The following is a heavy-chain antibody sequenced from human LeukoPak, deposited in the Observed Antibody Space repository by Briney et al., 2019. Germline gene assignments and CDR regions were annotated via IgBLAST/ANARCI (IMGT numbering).Heavy chain of an antibody. D-gene: IGHD6-13*01. CDR1: GGTFSSYA. CDR2: INPNSGGT. J-gene: IGHJ5*02. CDR3: ARAHLSPFKGIAAAGTAWFDP. Sequence: ASVKVSCKASGGTFSSYAISWVRQAPGQGLEWMGWINPNSGGTNYAQKFQGRVTMTRDTSISTAYMELSRLRSDDTAVYYCARAHLSPFKGIAAAGTAWFDPWGQGTLVTVSS. V-gene: IGHV1-2*02.